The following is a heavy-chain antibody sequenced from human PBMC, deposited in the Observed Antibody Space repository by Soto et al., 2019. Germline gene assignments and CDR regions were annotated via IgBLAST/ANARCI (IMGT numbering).Heavy chain of an antibody. D-gene: IGHD6-6*01. CDR1: GFTFSSYA. CDR3: ARALEYSSSFCFDY. J-gene: IGHJ4*02. V-gene: IGHV3-30-3*01. Sequence: QVQLVESGGGVVQPGRSLRLSCAASGFTFSSYAMHWVRQAPGKGLEWVAVISYDGSNKYYADSVKGRFTISRDNSKNTLYLQMNSLRADDTAVYYCARALEYSSSFCFDYWGQGTLVTVSS. CDR2: ISYDGSNK.